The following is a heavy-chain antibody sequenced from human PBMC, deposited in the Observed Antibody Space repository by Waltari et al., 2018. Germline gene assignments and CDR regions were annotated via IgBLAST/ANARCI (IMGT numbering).Heavy chain of an antibody. V-gene: IGHV3-23*03. Sequence: EVQLLEAGGDFVKPGGSVGLSCVCSGFSFKNYAMSWVRQAPGKGLECVSTIYAGCITYYADSVKCRFIISRENSRDTLYLQMNSLRTEDTALYFCARDRIVGDSFWGQGTPVTVSS. CDR1: GFSFKNYA. CDR3: ARDRIVGDSF. D-gene: IGHD1-26*01. J-gene: IGHJ4*02. CDR2: IYAGCIT.